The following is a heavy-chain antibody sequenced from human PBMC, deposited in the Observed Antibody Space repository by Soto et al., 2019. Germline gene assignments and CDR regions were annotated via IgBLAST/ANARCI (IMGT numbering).Heavy chain of an antibody. Sequence: PSETLSLTCAVYGGSFSAYYWSWIRQPPGKGLEWIGEITPTGSTNYNLSLKSRVTISLDTSQNQVSLMLSSATAADTAVYYCARGRETWLVAAFDIWGQGSMVTVSS. CDR3: ARGRETWLVAAFDI. J-gene: IGHJ3*02. CDR1: GGSFSAYY. CDR2: ITPTGST. D-gene: IGHD6-19*01. V-gene: IGHV4-34*01.